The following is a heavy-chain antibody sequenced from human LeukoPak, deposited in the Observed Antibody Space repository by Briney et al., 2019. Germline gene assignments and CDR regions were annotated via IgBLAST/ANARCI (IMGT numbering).Heavy chain of an antibody. Sequence: SGGSLRLSCVASGFTFSSYAMSWVRQAPGKGLEWVSAISGSGSSTYYADSVKGRFTISTDNSKNTLYLQMNSLRAEDTAVYYCAKDRSGDYSEYFDYWGQGTLVTVSS. D-gene: IGHD4-11*01. J-gene: IGHJ4*02. CDR2: ISGSGSST. CDR1: GFTFSSYA. CDR3: AKDRSGDYSEYFDY. V-gene: IGHV3-23*01.